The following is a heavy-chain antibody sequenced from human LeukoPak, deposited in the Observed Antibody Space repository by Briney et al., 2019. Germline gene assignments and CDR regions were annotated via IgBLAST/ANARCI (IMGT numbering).Heavy chain of an antibody. J-gene: IGHJ5*02. CDR3: ARETQSYGHHHNWFDP. CDR1: GGSFSGYY. D-gene: IGHD5-18*01. V-gene: IGHV4-34*01. Sequence: PSETLSLTCAVYGGSFSGYYLSWIRQPPGKGLEWIGEINHSGSTNYNPSLKSRVTISVDTSKNQFSLKLSSVTAADTAVYYCARETQSYGHHHNWFDPWGQGTLVTVSS. CDR2: INHSGST.